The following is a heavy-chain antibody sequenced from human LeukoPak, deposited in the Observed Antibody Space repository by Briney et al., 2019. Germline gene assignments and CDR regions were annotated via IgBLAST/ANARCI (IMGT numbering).Heavy chain of an antibody. CDR2: INPNSGGT. D-gene: IGHD5-12*01. V-gene: IGHV1-2*02. J-gene: IGHJ5*02. CDR1: GYTFTGYY. Sequence: ASVKVSCKASGYTFTGYYMHWVRQAPGQGLEWMGWINPNSGGTNYAQKFQGRVTMTRDTSISTAYMELSRLRSDDTAVYYCARTRSVDLSRFDPWGQGTLVIVSS. CDR3: ARTRSVDLSRFDP.